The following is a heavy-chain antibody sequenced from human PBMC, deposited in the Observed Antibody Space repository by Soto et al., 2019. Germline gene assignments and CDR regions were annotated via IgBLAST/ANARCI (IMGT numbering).Heavy chain of an antibody. D-gene: IGHD3-10*01. CDR2: IIPIFGTA. Sequence: GASVKVSCKASGGTFSSYAISWVRQAPGQGLEWMGGIIPIFGTANYAQKFQGRVTITADESTSTAYMELSSLRSEDTAVYYCALSWFGSPGWRFDPWGQGTLVTVSS. CDR1: GGTFSSYA. V-gene: IGHV1-69*13. CDR3: ALSWFGSPGWRFDP. J-gene: IGHJ5*02.